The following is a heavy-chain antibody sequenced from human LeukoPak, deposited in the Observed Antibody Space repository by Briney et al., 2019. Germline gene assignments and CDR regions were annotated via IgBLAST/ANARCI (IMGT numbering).Heavy chain of an antibody. D-gene: IGHD2-2*01. CDR1: NYSISSGYY. J-gene: IGHJ4*02. CDR2: IYHSGST. CDR3: ARDPVVFGGSGPIAVAPPDY. Sequence: SETLSLTCTVSNYSISSGYYWGWIRQPPGKGLEWIGNIYHSGSTNSNPSLKSRVAISIDTSKRQFSLTLSSVTTSDTAVYYCARDPVVFGGSGPIAVAPPDYWGRGTLVTVSS. V-gene: IGHV4-38-2*02.